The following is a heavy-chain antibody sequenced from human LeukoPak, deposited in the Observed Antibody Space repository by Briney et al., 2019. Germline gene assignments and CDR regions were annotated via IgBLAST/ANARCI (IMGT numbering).Heavy chain of an antibody. J-gene: IGHJ4*02. CDR2: IYYSGST. CDR3: ARGPRRIQLWQE. V-gene: IGHV4-31*03. Sequence: ASETLSLTCTVSGGSISSGVYYWSWIRQHPGKGLEWIGYIYYSGSTYYNPSLKSRVTISVDTSKNQFSLKLSSVTAADTAVYYCARGPRRIQLWQEWGQGTLVTVSS. CDR1: GGSISSGVYY. D-gene: IGHD5-18*01.